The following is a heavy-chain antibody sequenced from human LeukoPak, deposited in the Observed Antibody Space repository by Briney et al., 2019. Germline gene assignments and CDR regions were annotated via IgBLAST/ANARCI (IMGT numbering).Heavy chain of an antibody. D-gene: IGHD2-2*01. J-gene: IGHJ4*02. V-gene: IGHV3-74*01. CDR1: GFTFSSYW. CDR2: INSDGSST. CDR3: ARLGRVKGYCSSTSCYVGFDY. Sequence: PGGSLRLSCAASGFTFSSYWMHWVRQAPGKGLVWVSRINSDGSSTSYADSVKGRFTISRDNAKNTLYLQMNSLRAEDTAVYYCARLGRVKGYCSSTSCYVGFDYWGQGTLVTVSS.